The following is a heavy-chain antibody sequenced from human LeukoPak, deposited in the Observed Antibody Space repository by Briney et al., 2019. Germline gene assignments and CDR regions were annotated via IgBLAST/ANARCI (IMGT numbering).Heavy chain of an antibody. Sequence: GGSLRLSCAASGFTFSSNYMSWVRQARGKGLEWVSVIYSGGSTYYADSVKRRFTISRDNSKNTLYLQMNSLRAEDTAVYYCARTRPNSGYDRYYYYMDVWGKGTTVTVSS. CDR2: IYSGGST. J-gene: IGHJ6*03. D-gene: IGHD5-12*01. CDR1: GFTFSSNY. CDR3: ARTRPNSGYDRYYYYMDV. V-gene: IGHV3-53*01.